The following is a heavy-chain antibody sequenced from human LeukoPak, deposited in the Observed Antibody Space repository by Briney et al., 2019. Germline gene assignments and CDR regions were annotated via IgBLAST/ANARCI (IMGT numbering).Heavy chain of an antibody. J-gene: IGHJ5*02. D-gene: IGHD2-21*01. CDR2: ISDGGYTT. Sequence: GGSLRLSCAASGFTFSTYAFSWVRQAPGKGLEWVSAISDGGYTTYYADSVKGRFTISRKNSKNTLYLQISSLRADDTAVYYCTKEGPVNAIGDLWGQGTLVTVSS. V-gene: IGHV3-23*01. CDR1: GFTFSTYA. CDR3: TKEGPVNAIGDL.